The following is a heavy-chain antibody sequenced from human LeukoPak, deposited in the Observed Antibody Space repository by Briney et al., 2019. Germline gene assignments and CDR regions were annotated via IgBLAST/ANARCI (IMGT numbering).Heavy chain of an antibody. Sequence: GASVKVSCKASGFTFSGHYIHWVRQAPGQGLEWMGYINPHSGGTSSPQKFQGRVTMTTDTSIRAVYMELSSLTSDDTAMYYCVREGNELLSKNFDYWGQGSLVTVSS. CDR3: VREGNELLSKNFDY. V-gene: IGHV1-2*02. D-gene: IGHD2-21*02. J-gene: IGHJ4*02. CDR2: INPHSGGT. CDR1: GFTFSGHY.